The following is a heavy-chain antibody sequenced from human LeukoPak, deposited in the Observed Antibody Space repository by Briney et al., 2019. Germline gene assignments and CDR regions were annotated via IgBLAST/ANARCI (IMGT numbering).Heavy chain of an antibody. Sequence: SGGSLRLSCAASGFTFSSYAMSWVRQAPGKGLEWVSAISGSGGSTYYADSVKGRFTISRDNSKNTLYLQMNSLRAEDTAVYYCATNPPYCGGDCYSTYFFYWGQGTLVTVSS. CDR1: GFTFSSYA. J-gene: IGHJ4*02. V-gene: IGHV3-23*01. CDR2: ISGSGGST. CDR3: ATNPPYCGGDCYSTYFFY. D-gene: IGHD2-21*02.